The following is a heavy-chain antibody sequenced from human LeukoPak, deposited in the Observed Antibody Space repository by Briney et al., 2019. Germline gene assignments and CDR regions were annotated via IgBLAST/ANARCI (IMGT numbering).Heavy chain of an antibody. CDR1: GGSFSGYS. V-gene: IGHV4-34*01. CDR3: AESHINTNYYYMDV. D-gene: IGHD1-1*01. Sequence: SETLSLTCAVYGGSFSGYSWSWIRQPPGKGLEWIGEIDHSGRSNYSPSLKSRVTISADTSKSQFSLRLSSVTAADTAMYYCAESHINTNYYYMDVWGKGTTVTV. CDR2: IDHSGRS. J-gene: IGHJ6*03.